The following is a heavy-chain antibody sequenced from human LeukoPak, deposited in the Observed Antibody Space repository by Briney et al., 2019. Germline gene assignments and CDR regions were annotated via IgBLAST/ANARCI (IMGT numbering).Heavy chain of an antibody. CDR2: IYYSGST. CDR1: GYSISSGYS. CDR3: ARGMGGPYYYYYYMDV. J-gene: IGHJ6*03. Sequence: PSETLSLTCTVSGYSISSGYSWSWIRQPPGKGLEWIGYIYYSGSTYYNPSLKSRITFSVDTSKNQFSLKLSSVTAADTAVFYCARGMGGPYYYYYYMDVWGKGTTVTVSS. V-gene: IGHV4-30-4*07. D-gene: IGHD3-16*01.